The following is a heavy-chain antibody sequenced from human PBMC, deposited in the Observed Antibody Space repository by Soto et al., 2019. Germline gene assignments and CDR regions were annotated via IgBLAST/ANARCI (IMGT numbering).Heavy chain of an antibody. J-gene: IGHJ6*02. CDR3: ARNAYICIWYYYYYGMDG. D-gene: IGHD2-21*01. V-gene: IGHV5-51*01. CDR2: IYPGDSDT. Sequence: GESLKISCKGSGYSFTSYWIGWVRQMPGKGLEWMGIIYPGDSDTRYSPSFQGQVTISADKSISTAYLQWGSLKASDTAMYYCARNAYICIWYYYYYGMDGWGQGTTVTVSS. CDR1: GYSFTSYW.